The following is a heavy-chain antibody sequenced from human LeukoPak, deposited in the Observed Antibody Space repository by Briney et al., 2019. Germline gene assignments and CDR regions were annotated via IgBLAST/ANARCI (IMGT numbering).Heavy chain of an antibody. CDR1: GFTFSRHS. CDR3: ARRATTERGHSYGLDF. CDR2: IGSSGSYI. J-gene: IGHJ4*02. D-gene: IGHD5-18*01. Sequence: TGGSLRLSCAASGFTFSRHSMNWVRQAPGKGLEWVSSIGSSGSYIYYADSLTGRFTISRDNAKNSLYLQMNSLRAEDTAMYYCARRATTERGHSYGLDFWGQGTLVTVSS. V-gene: IGHV3-21*01.